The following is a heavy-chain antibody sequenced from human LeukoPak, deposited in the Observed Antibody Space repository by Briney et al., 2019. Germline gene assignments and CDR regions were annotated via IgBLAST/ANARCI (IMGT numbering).Heavy chain of an antibody. J-gene: IGHJ4*02. CDR3: ARGDYVWGSYRPLYFDY. Sequence: GASVKVSCKASGYTFTSYGISWVRQAPGQGLEWMGWISAYNGNTNYAQKLQGRVTMTTDTSTSTAYMELRSLRSDDTAVYYCARGDYVWGSYRPLYFDYWGQGTLVTVSS. V-gene: IGHV1-18*01. CDR1: GYTFTSYG. CDR2: ISAYNGNT. D-gene: IGHD3-16*02.